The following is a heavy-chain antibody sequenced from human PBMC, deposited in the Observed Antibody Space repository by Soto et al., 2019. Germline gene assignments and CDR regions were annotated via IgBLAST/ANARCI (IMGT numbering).Heavy chain of an antibody. CDR3: ARGGDIVVVPAARRWTTHRYDY. V-gene: IGHV4-34*01. Sequence: SETLSLTCAVYGGSFIGYYWSWIRQPPGKGLEWIGEINHSGSTNYNPSLKSRVTISVDTSKNQFSLKLSSVTAADTAVYYCARGGDIVVVPAARRWTTHRYDYWGQGTLVTVSS. CDR2: INHSGST. J-gene: IGHJ4*02. D-gene: IGHD2-2*01. CDR1: GGSFIGYY.